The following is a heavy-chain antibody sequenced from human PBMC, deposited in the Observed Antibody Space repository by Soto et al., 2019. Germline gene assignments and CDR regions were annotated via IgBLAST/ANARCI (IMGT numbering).Heavy chain of an antibody. D-gene: IGHD3-10*01. CDR1: GVSFSGYC. CDR3: ARGSVLWFGEYDL. V-gene: IGHV4-34*01. Sequence: SETLSLTCAVYGVSFSGYCWSWIRQPPGKGLEWIGEINHSGSTKDNPSLKSRVTISVDTSKNQFSLKLSSVTAADTDVYYCARGSVLWFGEYDLWGRGTLVTVSS. J-gene: IGHJ2*01. CDR2: INHSGST.